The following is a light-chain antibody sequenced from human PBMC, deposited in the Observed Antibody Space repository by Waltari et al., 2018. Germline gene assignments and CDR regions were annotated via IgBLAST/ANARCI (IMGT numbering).Light chain of an antibody. J-gene: IGKJ1*01. CDR3: QQYVGSPAT. CDR1: QRVTIY. V-gene: IGKV3-20*01. Sequence: EIVLPQSPGTVSLSPGDRATFSCWASQRVTIYLAWYQQKPGQAPSLLIYHASSRATGIPDRFSGSGSGTDFSLSISRLEPEDIGVYYCQQYVGSPATFGQGTKVEIK. CDR2: HAS.